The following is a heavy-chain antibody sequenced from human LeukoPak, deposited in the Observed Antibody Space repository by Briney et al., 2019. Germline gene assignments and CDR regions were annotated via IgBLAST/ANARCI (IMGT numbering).Heavy chain of an antibody. J-gene: IGHJ4*02. D-gene: IGHD1-26*01. CDR2: VHLSGAS. V-gene: IGHV4-4*02. CDR3: ARESGAFCPFGF. CDR1: GGSILTTNW. Sequence: SGTLSLTCAVSGGSILTTNWWSWVRQPPGKGLEWIGEVHLSGASNYNSSLKSRVSMSIDNSKNQLSLKLTSVTAADTAIYYCARESGAFCPFGFWGQGTLVTVSS.